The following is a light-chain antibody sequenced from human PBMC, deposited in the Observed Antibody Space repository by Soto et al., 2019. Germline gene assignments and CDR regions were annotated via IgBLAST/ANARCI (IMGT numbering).Light chain of an antibody. CDR1: QDISNY. V-gene: IGKV1-33*01. CDR2: DAS. Sequence: DIQMTQSPSSLSASVGDRVTVTCQASQDISNYLNWYQLKPGKAPKLLIYDASNLETGVPSRFSGSGSGTDFTFTISSLQPEDIATYYCQQYDNLPLTFGGGTKVDNK. J-gene: IGKJ4*01. CDR3: QQYDNLPLT.